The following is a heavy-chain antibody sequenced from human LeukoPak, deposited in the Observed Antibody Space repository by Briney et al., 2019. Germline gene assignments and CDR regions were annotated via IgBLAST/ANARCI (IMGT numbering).Heavy chain of an antibody. CDR3: STDFSGGYFGS. D-gene: IGHD1-26*01. CDR1: GFTFSNVW. V-gene: IGHV3-15*01. J-gene: IGHJ4*02. Sequence: PGGSLRLSCAASGFTFSNVWMTWVRQAPGMGLECIGRIKSKDVGGTTDYAAPVKGRFTISRDDSKNTVYLQMNSLETEDTAVYYCSTDFSGGYFGSWGQGTLVTVSS. CDR2: IKSKDVGGTT.